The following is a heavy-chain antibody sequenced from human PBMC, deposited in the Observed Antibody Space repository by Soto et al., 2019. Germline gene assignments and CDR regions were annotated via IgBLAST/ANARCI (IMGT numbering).Heavy chain of an antibody. CDR3: TRDDPSIAGRPYS. D-gene: IGHD6-6*01. V-gene: IGHV3-49*04. CDR1: GVTVGDYA. CDR2: IRSKAYGGTT. J-gene: IGHJ4*02. Sequence: PGGSLRLSCTESGVTVGDYARSWVRQAQGKGLEWVGFIRSKAYGGTTEYAASVKGRFTISRDDSKSIAYLQMNSLKTEDTAVYYCTRDDPSIAGRPYSWGQGTLVTVYS.